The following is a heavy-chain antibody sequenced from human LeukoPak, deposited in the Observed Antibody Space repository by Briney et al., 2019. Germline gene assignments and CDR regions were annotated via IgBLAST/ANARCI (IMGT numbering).Heavy chain of an antibody. Sequence: ASVKVSCKASGYTFTSYDIHWVRQATGQGPEWMGWINPNSGGTNYAQKFQGRVTMTRDTSISTAYMELSRLRSDDTAVYYCAKLGIGYYFDYWGQGTLVTVSS. J-gene: IGHJ4*02. CDR1: GYTFTSYD. CDR2: INPNSGGT. D-gene: IGHD7-27*01. CDR3: AKLGIGYYFDY. V-gene: IGHV1-2*02.